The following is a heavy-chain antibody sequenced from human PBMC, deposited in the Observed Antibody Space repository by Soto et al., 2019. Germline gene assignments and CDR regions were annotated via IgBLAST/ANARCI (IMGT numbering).Heavy chain of an antibody. V-gene: IGHV1-18*01. J-gene: IGHJ4*02. CDR2: ISAYNGNT. CDR1: GYTFTSYG. CDR3: ARAPPITIFGVVIIHFDY. Sequence: GASVKVSCKASGYTFTSYGISWVRQAPGQGLEWMGWISAYNGNTNYAQKLQGRVTMTTDTSTSTAYMELRSLRSDDTAVYYCARAPPITIFGVVIIHFDYWGQGTLVTVSS. D-gene: IGHD3-3*01.